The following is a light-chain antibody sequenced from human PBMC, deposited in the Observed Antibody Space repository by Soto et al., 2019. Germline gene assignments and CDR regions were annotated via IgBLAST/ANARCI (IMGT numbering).Light chain of an antibody. CDR1: QSVNTY. CDR2: DSS. V-gene: IGKV3-11*01. Sequence: EIVLTQSPATLSLSPGERATLSCRASQSVNTYLAWYQQRPGQAPRLLIYDSSNRATGIPARFSGSGSGTDFTLTIRSLEPEDFAVYYCQQRSNWPPITCGQGTRREIK. CDR3: QQRSNWPPIT. J-gene: IGKJ5*01.